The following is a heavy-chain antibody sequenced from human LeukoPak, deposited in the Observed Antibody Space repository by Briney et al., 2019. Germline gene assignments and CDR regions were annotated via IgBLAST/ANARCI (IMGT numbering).Heavy chain of an antibody. D-gene: IGHD6-13*01. J-gene: IGHJ5*02. Sequence: GGSLRLSCAASGFTFSSYGMHWVRQAPGKGLEWVAFIRYDGSNKYYADSVKGRFTISRDNSKNTLYLQMNSLRAEDTAVYYCAKDMGSSWSIPNNWFDPWGQGTLVTVSS. CDR1: GFTFSSYG. CDR3: AKDMGSSWSIPNNWFDP. V-gene: IGHV3-30*02. CDR2: IRYDGSNK.